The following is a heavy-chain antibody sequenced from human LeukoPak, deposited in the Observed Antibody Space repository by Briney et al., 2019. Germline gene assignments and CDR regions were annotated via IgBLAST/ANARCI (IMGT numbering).Heavy chain of an antibody. J-gene: IGHJ4*02. D-gene: IGHD3-10*01. CDR2: ISWNSGSI. V-gene: IGHV3-9*01. CDR1: GFTFHDYA. Sequence: GGSLRLSCAASGFTFHDYAMQWLRQAPGKGLEWVSCISWNSGSIVYADSVKGRFTISRDNAKNSLYLQMTSLRAEDTAVYYCARVGSIIGRIFDYWGQGTLVTVSS. CDR3: ARVGSIIGRIFDY.